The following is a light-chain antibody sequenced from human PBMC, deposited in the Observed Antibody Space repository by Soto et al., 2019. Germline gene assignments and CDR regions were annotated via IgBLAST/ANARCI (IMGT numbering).Light chain of an antibody. CDR2: GAF. CDR3: QHLNNFPPFT. J-gene: IGKJ3*01. V-gene: IGKV1-9*01. CDR1: QGISSY. Sequence: DIQMIQSPSSLSASIGDRVTITCRASQGISSYLAWYQQKPGRAPELLIYGAFTLQSGVPSRFNGSGSGTDFTLTISSLQPEDLATYYCQHLNNFPPFTFGPGTKVDIK.